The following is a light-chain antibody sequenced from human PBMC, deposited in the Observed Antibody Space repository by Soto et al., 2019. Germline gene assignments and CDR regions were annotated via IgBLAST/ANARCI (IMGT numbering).Light chain of an antibody. J-gene: IGKJ2*01. Sequence: DIVWTQSPGTLSLSPGERAPLSCRASQRVSSSYLAWYQQKPGQAPRLLIYGASSRATGIPDRFSGSGSGTDFTLTISRLEPEDFAVYYCQQYGSSPYTFGQGTKLEIK. CDR1: QRVSSSY. CDR2: GAS. V-gene: IGKV3-20*01. CDR3: QQYGSSPYT.